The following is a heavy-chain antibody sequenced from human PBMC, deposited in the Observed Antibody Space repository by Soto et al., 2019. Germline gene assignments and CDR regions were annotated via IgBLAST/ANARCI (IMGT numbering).Heavy chain of an antibody. V-gene: IGHV4-34*01. CDR1: GGSFSGYY. CDR2: INNSGST. Sequence: QVQLQQWGAGLLKPSETLSLTCAVYGGSFSGYYWSWIRQPPGKGLEWIGEINNSGSTNYNSYLKSRVTISVFSSKNQFSLKLSSVTAADTAVYYCARVSVEDIVVVPAARGGKNWFDHCGQRTLVTVSS. D-gene: IGHD2-2*01. CDR3: ARVSVEDIVVVPAARGGKNWFDH. J-gene: IGHJ5*02.